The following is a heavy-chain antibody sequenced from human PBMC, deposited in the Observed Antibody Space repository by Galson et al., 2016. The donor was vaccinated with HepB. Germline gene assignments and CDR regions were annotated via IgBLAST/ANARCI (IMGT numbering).Heavy chain of an antibody. CDR2: IFHSGRV. Sequence: LRLSCAASGFTFSSYGMSWVRQAPGQGLDWIGQIFHSGRVNYTPSLASRVTISIDTSNNYFSLRLTSVTAADTALYYCARQYRGGPSDYWGQGTLVIVSS. D-gene: IGHD6-25*01. V-gene: IGHV4-34*12. CDR3: ARQYRGGPSDY. J-gene: IGHJ4*02. CDR1: GFTFSSYG.